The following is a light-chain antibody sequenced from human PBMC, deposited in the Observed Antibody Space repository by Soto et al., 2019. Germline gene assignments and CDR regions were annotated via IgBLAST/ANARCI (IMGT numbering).Light chain of an antibody. Sequence: DIVMTQSPDSLAVSLGERATINCKCSQSVLYSSNNKNYLAWYQQKPGQPPNLLMYSASTRESGVPDRFSGCGTETDFTLAISSLQAEDVAVYYCQQYYSTPLTFGGRTNVDI. V-gene: IGKV4-1*01. CDR1: QSVLYSSNNKNY. J-gene: IGKJ4*01. CDR3: QQYYSTPLT. CDR2: SAS.